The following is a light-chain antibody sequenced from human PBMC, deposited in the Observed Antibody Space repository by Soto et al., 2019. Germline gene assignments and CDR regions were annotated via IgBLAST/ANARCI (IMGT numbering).Light chain of an antibody. CDR1: WYNIGKNL. CDR2: MTN. Sequence: QSVLTQPPSASGTPGQTVTISCSGGWYNIGKNLGYWYQQLPGTAPKLLIYMTNQRPSGVPDRFSGSKSGSSASLAVSGLWSEDEAVYYCAAWDDSLSAWVFGGGTTLTVL. V-gene: IGLV1-47*03. J-gene: IGLJ3*02. CDR3: AAWDDSLSAWV.